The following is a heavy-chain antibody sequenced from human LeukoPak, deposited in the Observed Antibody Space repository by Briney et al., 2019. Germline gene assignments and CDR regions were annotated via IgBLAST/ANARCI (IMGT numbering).Heavy chain of an antibody. D-gene: IGHD4-11*01. J-gene: IGHJ4*02. CDR1: GGSMSDSRT. Sequence: SETLSLTCSVSGGSMSDSRTWGWVRQPPGKGLEWIANIHDDGRTAPNPSLRSRLTISQDRSKNQFSLELSSVTAADTAVYFCARSGLTTVLYLDWGQGTLVTVSS. CDR3: ARSGLTTVLYLD. V-gene: IGHV4/OR15-8*01. CDR2: IHDDGRT.